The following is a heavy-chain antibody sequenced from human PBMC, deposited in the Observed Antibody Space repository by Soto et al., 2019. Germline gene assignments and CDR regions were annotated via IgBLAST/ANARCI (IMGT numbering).Heavy chain of an antibody. Sequence: QVQLVQSGAEVKKPGSSVKVSCKASGGTFSSYAISWVRQAPGQGLEWMGGIIPIFGTANYAQKFQGRVTITADKSTSTAYMELSSLRSEDTAVYYCARVGCSSISCQRWYYYGMDVWGQGTTVTVSS. CDR2: IIPIFGTA. J-gene: IGHJ6*02. CDR3: ARVGCSSISCQRWYYYGMDV. V-gene: IGHV1-69*06. CDR1: GGTFSSYA. D-gene: IGHD2-2*01.